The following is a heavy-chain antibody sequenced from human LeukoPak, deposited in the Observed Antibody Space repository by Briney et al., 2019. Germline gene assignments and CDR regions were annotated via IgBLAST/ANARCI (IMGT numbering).Heavy chain of an antibody. CDR2: ITTDGRST. D-gene: IGHD3-9*01. J-gene: IGHJ4*02. CDR1: GFTFSNYW. Sequence: GGSLRLSCAASGFTFSNYWMHWVRQAPGKGLVWVSRITTDGRSTSYADSVKGRFTISRDNAKNTLYLQMNSLRAEDTAVYYCTRGYYDNYYFDYWGQGTLVTVSS. CDR3: TRGYYDNYYFDY. V-gene: IGHV3-74*01.